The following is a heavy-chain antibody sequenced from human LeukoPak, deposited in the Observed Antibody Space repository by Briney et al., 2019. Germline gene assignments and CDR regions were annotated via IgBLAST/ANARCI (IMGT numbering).Heavy chain of an antibody. CDR3: SRENGAFSPFGY. Sequence: SETLSLTCAVSGGSFSGYYWSWIRQPPGKGLEWIGEINHSGNTNYNPSLKSRVTMALDKSKNHLSLNLTSVTAADTAVYYCSRENGAFSPFGYWGQGTLVTVPS. V-gene: IGHV4-34*01. D-gene: IGHD2-8*01. CDR1: GGSFSGYY. J-gene: IGHJ4*02. CDR2: INHSGNT.